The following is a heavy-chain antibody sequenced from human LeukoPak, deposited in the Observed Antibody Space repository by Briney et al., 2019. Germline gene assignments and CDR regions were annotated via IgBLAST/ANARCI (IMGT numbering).Heavy chain of an antibody. CDR3: AREKLSFFDSSGYFDY. V-gene: IGHV3-74*01. D-gene: IGHD3-22*01. Sequence: GGSLRLSCAASGFTFSSNLMHWVRQGPGKGLVWVSHINGDGRSTRYADSVKGRFTISRDNAKNSLYLQMSRLRAEDTAVYYCAREKLSFFDSSGYFDYWGQGTLVTVSS. J-gene: IGHJ4*02. CDR2: INGDGRST. CDR1: GFTFSSNL.